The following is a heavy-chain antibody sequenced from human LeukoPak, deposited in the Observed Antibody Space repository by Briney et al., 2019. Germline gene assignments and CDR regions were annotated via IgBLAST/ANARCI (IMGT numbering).Heavy chain of an antibody. CDR3: ARTGMTTVTPFDY. J-gene: IGHJ4*02. CDR2: IKQDGSEI. CDR1: GFTFSSCC. V-gene: IGHV3-7*03. D-gene: IGHD4-17*01. Sequence: PWGSLRLSCAASGFTFSSCCVSWVRQAPEKGLEWVASIKQDGSEIFYVDSVKGRFTISRDNAKNSLYLQMNSLRAEDTALYYCARTGMTTVTPFDYWGQGTLVTVSS.